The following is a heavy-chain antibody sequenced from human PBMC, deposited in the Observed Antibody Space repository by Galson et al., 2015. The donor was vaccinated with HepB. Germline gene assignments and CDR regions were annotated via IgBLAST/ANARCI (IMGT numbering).Heavy chain of an antibody. CDR3: ARGETVGPTTGFDY. J-gene: IGHJ4*02. CDR1: GFPFWNYS. D-gene: IGHD1-26*01. Sequence: LRLSCAVSGFPFWNYSMNWVRQPPGKGLEWVASINPSSYYIFYADSVEGRFTISRGNAKNSLHLQVNSLRGDDTAVYYCARGETVGPTTGFDYWGQGTLVTVSS. CDR2: INPSSYYI. V-gene: IGHV3-21*06.